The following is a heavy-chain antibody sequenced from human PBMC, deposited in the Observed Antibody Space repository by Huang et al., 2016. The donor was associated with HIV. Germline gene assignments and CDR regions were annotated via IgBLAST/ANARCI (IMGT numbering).Heavy chain of an antibody. J-gene: IGHJ4*02. CDR3: ARVTDSSGWYYFDY. V-gene: IGHV1-2*02. CDR1: GYTFSGYY. D-gene: IGHD6-19*01. Sequence: QVQLVQSGAEVKKPGASVEVSCKASGYTFSGYYMHWVRPAPGQGLEWMGWSNPNNGGTNYAQNFQGRVTMTRDTTTSTAYMELSRLRSDDTAIYYCARVTDSSGWYYFDYWGQGTLVTVSS. CDR2: SNPNNGGT.